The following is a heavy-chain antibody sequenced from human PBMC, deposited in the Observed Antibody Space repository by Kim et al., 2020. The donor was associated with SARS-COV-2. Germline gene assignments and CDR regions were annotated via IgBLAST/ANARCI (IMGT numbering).Heavy chain of an antibody. J-gene: IGHJ5*02. CDR3: ARDFSAPIAAAGTIAGWFDP. CDR2: IYYSGST. Sequence: SETLSLTCTVSGGSISSYYWSWIRQPPGKGLEWIGYIYYSGSTNYNPSLKSRVTISVDTSKNQFSLKLSSVTAADTAVYYCARDFSAPIAAAGTIAGWFDPWGQGTLVTVSS. D-gene: IGHD6-13*01. V-gene: IGHV4-59*01. CDR1: GGSISSYY.